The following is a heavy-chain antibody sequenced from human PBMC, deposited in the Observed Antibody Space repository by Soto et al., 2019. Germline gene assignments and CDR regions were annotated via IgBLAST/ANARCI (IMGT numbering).Heavy chain of an antibody. V-gene: IGHV4-39*01. D-gene: IGHD6-25*01. J-gene: IGHJ4*02. CDR3: AYGSSSAWIDY. CDR2: AYFSGGNT. CDR1: GDSMRGYHFY. Sequence: SETLSLTCSVSGDSMRGYHFYWGWIRQAPGKGLEWIGSAYFSGGNTYYSPSLKSRVSISVDTSKNEFSLRLTSLTAADTAVYFCAYGSSSAWIDYWGQGTLVTVSS.